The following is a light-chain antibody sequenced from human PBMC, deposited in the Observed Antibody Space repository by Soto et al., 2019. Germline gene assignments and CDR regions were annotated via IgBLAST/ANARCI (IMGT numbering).Light chain of an antibody. CDR3: MQAVYTRT. V-gene: IGKV2-28*01. CDR1: RNLLHIDGYNY. Sequence: DIVMTQSPLSLPVTPGEPASISCRSSRNLLHIDGYNYLDWYLQKPGQSPQLLIYLGSYRASGVPERFSGSGSGTDFTLRISSVEAEDVGVYYCMQAVYTRTFGPGTKVDI. CDR2: LGS. J-gene: IGKJ1*01.